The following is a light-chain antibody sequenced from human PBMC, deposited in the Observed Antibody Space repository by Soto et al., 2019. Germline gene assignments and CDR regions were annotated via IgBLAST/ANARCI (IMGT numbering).Light chain of an antibody. CDR1: SSDVGGYNY. J-gene: IGLJ1*01. V-gene: IGLV2-11*01. CDR2: DVS. Sequence: QSALTQPRSVSGSPGQSVTISCTGTSSDVGGYNYVSWYQQHPGKAPKLMIYDVSKRPSGVPDRFSCSKSGNTASLTISGLQAEYEADYYCCSYAGSYPYVFGPGTKLTVL. CDR3: CSYAGSYPYV.